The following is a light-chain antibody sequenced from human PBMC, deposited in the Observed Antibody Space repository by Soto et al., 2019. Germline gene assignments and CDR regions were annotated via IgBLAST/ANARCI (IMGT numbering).Light chain of an antibody. J-gene: IGLJ3*02. V-gene: IGLV2-8*01. CDR2: EVS. CDR1: SSDVGRYNY. Sequence: QSALTQPPSASGSLGQSVTIPCTGTSSDVGRYNYVSWYQQHPGKVPKLLIYEVSNRPSGVPDRFSGSKSGNTASLTVSGLQAEDEDDYYCNSYAGGDWVFGVGTKLTVL. CDR3: NSYAGGDWV.